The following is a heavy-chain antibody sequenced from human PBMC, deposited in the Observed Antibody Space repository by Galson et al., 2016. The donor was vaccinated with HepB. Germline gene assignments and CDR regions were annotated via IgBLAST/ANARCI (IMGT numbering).Heavy chain of an antibody. CDR3: AKTYYDFWSGYDYYYGMDV. CDR1: GFTFSSYG. CDR2: IWYDGSNK. D-gene: IGHD3-3*01. V-gene: IGHV3-33*06. Sequence: SLRLSCAASGFTFSSYGMHWVRQAPGKGLEWVAVIWYDGSNKYYADSVKGRFTISRDNSKNTLYLQMNSLRAEDTAEYYCAKTYYDFWSGYDYYYGMDVWGQGTTVTVSS. J-gene: IGHJ6*02.